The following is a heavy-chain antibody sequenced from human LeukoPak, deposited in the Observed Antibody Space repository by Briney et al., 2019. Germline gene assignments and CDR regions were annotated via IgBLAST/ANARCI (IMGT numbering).Heavy chain of an antibody. J-gene: IGHJ4*02. CDR2: IYYSGST. D-gene: IGHD5-18*01. CDR1: GGSISSYY. Sequence: PSETLSLTCTVSGGSISSYYWGWIRQPPGKGLEWIGYIYYSGSTNYNPSLKSRVTISVDTSKNQFSLKLSPVTAADTAVYYCARGATSHVDTAMAHWGQGTLVTVSS. V-gene: IGHV4-59*01. CDR3: ARGATSHVDTAMAH.